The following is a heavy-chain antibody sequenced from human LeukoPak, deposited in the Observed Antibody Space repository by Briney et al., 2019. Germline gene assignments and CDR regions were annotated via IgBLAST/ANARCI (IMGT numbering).Heavy chain of an antibody. CDR3: ARQAAVGATHPFDY. J-gene: IGHJ4*02. CDR1: GYSFASYW. Sequence: ESLKISCKGSGYSFASYWIGWVRQMPGKGLEWMGIIFPGDSDSRYSPSFQGQVIISVDKSISTAYLQWDSLKASDTATYYCARQAAVGATHPFDYWGQGALVTVSP. CDR2: IFPGDSDS. D-gene: IGHD1-26*01. V-gene: IGHV5-51*01.